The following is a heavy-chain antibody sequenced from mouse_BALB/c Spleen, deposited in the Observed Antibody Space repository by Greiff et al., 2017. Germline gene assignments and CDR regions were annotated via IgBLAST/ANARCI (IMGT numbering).Heavy chain of an antibody. J-gene: IGHJ4*01. CDR2: INSNGGST. V-gene: IGHV5-6-3*01. CDR1: GFTFSSYG. D-gene: IGHD2-4*01. CDR3: ARVMITGAMDY. Sequence: DVMLVESGGGLVQPGGSLKLSCAASGFTFSSYGMSWVRQTPDKRLELVATINSNGGSTYYPDSVKGRFTISRDNAKNTLYLQMSSLKSEDTAMYYCARVMITGAMDYWGQGTAVTVSS.